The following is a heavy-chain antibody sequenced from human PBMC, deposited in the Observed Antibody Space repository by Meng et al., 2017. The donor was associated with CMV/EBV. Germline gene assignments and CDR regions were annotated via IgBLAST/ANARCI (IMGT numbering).Heavy chain of an antibody. CDR2: ISGSGGST. CDR3: AKDRFPTSPTGDFIKPLFDY. CDR1: FSSYA. V-gene: IGHV3-23*01. J-gene: IGHJ4*02. D-gene: IGHD7-27*01. Sequence: FSSYAMSWVRQAPGKGLGWVSAISGSGGSTYYADSVKGRFTISRDNSKNTLYLQMNSLRAEDTAVYYCAKDRFPTSPTGDFIKPLFDYWGQETLVTVSS.